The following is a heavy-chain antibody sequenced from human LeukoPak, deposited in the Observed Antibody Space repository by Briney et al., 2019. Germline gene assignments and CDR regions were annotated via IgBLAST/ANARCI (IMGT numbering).Heavy chain of an antibody. J-gene: IGHJ5*02. D-gene: IGHD3-22*01. CDR2: IIPIFGTA. Sequence: SVKASCKASGGTFSSYAISWVRQAPGQGLEWMGRIIPIFGTANYAQKFQGRVTITADKSTSTAYMELSSLRSEDTAVYYCARLPYWSYYDSSGYYPPWGQGTLVTVSS. CDR3: ARLPYWSYYDSSGYYPP. V-gene: IGHV1-69*06. CDR1: GGTFSSYA.